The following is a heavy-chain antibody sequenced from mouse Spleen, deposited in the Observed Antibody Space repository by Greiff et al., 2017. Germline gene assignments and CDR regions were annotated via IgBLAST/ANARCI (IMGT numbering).Heavy chain of an antibody. CDR3: ARWDYYGSSYGGNAMDY. CDR2: IDPSDSYT. V-gene: IGHV1-69*01. CDR1: GYTFTSYW. D-gene: IGHD1-1*01. Sequence: QVQLQQPGAELVMPGASVKLSCKASGYTFTSYWMHWVKQRPGQGLEWIGEIDPSDSYTNYNQKFKGKATLTVDKSSSTAYMQLSSLTSEDSAVYYCARWDYYGSSYGGNAMDYWGQGTSVTVSS. J-gene: IGHJ4*01.